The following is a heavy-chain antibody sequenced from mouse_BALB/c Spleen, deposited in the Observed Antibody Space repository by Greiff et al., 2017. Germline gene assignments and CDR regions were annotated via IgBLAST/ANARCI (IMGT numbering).Heavy chain of an antibody. V-gene: IGHV5-12-1*01. D-gene: IGHD3-3*01. CDR1: GFAFSSYD. CDR2: ISSGGGST. CDR3: ARHRGPYYYAMDY. J-gene: IGHJ4*01. Sequence: EVHLVESGGGLVKPGGSLKLSCAASGFAFSSYDMSWVRQTPEKRLEWVAYISSGGGSTYYPDTVKGRFTISRDNAKNTLYLQMSSLKSEDTAMYYCARHRGPYYYAMDYWGQGTSVTVSS.